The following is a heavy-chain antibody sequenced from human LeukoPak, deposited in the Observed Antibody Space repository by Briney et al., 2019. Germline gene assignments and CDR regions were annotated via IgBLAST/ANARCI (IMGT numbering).Heavy chain of an antibody. J-gene: IGHJ4*02. CDR2: IRSKAYGGTT. CDR3: TRSYYDSSGYFNY. CDR1: GFTFGDYA. Sequence: SLRLSCTASGFTFGDYAMSWFRQAPGKGLEWVGFIRSKAYGGTTEYAASVKGRFTTSRDDSKSIAYLQMNSLKTEDTAVYYCTRSYYDSSGYFNYWGQGTLVTVSS. V-gene: IGHV3-49*03. D-gene: IGHD3-22*01.